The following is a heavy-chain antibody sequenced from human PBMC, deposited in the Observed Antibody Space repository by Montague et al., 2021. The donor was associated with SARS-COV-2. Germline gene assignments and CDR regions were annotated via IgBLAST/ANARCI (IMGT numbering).Heavy chain of an antibody. CDR2: IYYSGST. V-gene: IGHV4-31*03. CDR3: ARRPAPLLHLDWSQSYYDYYGLDV. J-gene: IGHJ6*02. CDR1: GGSISSGGYY. D-gene: IGHD3/OR15-3a*01. Sequence: TLSLTCTVSGGSISSGGYYWSWIRQHPGKGLEWIGYIYYSGSTYYNPSLKSRVTISVDTAQEQFFLTLTSVTAADTALYYCARRPAPLLHLDWSQSYYDYYGLDVWGQGTTVVVS.